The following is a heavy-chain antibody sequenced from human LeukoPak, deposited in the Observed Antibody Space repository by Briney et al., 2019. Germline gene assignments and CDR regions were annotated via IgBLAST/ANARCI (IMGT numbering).Heavy chain of an antibody. CDR2: IYTSGST. CDR1: GGSISSYY. CDR3: ASTVTTLDYYYYGMDV. V-gene: IGHV4-4*07. Sequence: PSETLSLTCTVSGGSISSYYWSWIRQPAGKGLEWIGRIYTSGSTNYNPSLKSRVTMSVGTSKNQFSLKLSSVTAADTAVYYCASTVTTLDYYYYGMDVWGQGTTVTVSS. J-gene: IGHJ6*02. D-gene: IGHD4-17*01.